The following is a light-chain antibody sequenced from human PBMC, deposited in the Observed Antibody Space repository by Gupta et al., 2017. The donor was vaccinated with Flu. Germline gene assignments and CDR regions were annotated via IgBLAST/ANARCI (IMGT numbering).Light chain of an antibody. Sequence: QLVLTQSPSASASLGASVKLTCSLSTGYTSYAIALHHHHPEKGLRLLRMLITDGSHINGDGIPARFSGSSSGDARSITSYSLQSYDEGDYYCKTWGAGSLIVGGGTKLTVL. CDR2: LITDGSH. J-gene: IGLJ2*01. CDR1: TGYTSYA. CDR3: KTWGAGSLI. V-gene: IGLV4-69*01.